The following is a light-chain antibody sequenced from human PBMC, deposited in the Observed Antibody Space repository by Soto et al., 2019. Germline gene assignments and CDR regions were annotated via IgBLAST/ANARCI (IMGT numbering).Light chain of an antibody. CDR2: GDS. CDR1: SSNIGSGYD. CDR3: QSYDSSLSGVI. J-gene: IGLJ2*01. Sequence: QSVLTQPPSVSGAPGQRVTISCIGSSSNIGSGYDVHWYQQFPRTAPKLLISGDSNRPSGVPDRFSGSKSGTSASLAITGLQTEDDADYYCQSYDSSLSGVIFGGGTKVTVL. V-gene: IGLV1-40*01.